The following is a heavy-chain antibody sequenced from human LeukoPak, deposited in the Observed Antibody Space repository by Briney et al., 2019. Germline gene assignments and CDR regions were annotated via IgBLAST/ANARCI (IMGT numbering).Heavy chain of an antibody. CDR3: ARVDTVNYYYYMDV. CDR1: GYTFTTYG. J-gene: IGHJ6*03. D-gene: IGHD4-17*01. Sequence: ASVRVSCKASGYTFTTYGISWVREAPGHGLEWMGWISTFNGHTNYAQSRQDRVTMTTDTATSTVYMELSSLTLDDTAVYYCARVDTVNYYYYMDVWGKGTPVTVSS. V-gene: IGHV1-18*01. CDR2: ISTFNGHT.